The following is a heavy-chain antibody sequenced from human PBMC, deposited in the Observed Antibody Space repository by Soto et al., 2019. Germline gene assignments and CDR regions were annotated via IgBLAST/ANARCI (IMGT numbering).Heavy chain of an antibody. D-gene: IGHD3-10*01. Sequence: GASVKVSCNASGYTFTAYYMHWVRQAPGQGLEWMGWINPNSGGTNYAQKFQGKVTMTRDTSISTAYMELSRPRSDDTAVYYCARDQGLLWPQDYYYYGMDVWGQGTTVTVSS. J-gene: IGHJ6*02. V-gene: IGHV1-2*02. CDR3: ARDQGLLWPQDYYYYGMDV. CDR1: GYTFTAYY. CDR2: INPNSGGT.